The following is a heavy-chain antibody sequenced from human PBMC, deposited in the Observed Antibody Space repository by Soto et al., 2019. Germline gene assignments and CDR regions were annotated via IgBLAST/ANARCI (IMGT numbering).Heavy chain of an antibody. J-gene: IGHJ4*02. D-gene: IGHD3-10*01. CDR2: ISGSSSTK. CDR1: GFTFSTCN. Sequence: GGSLRLSCAASGFTFSTCNMNWVRQSPGKGLEWVSHISGSSSTKYYADSVKGRFTIFRDNAKNSLYLQMNSLRDEDTAVYYCARDGPYYYGSRTYYNVDYWGQGTLVTVSS. V-gene: IGHV3-48*02. CDR3: ARDGPYYYGSRTYYNVDY.